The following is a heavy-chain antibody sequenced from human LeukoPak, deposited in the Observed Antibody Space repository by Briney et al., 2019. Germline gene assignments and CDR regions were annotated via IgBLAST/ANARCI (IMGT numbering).Heavy chain of an antibody. Sequence: PGGSLRLSCAASGFTFSSYGMHWVRQAPGKGLELVAFIRYDGSNKYYADSVKGRFTISRDNSKNTLYLQMNSLRAGDTAVYYCAKVMRVAAHNWFDPWGQGTLVTVSS. CDR1: GFTFSSYG. D-gene: IGHD6-6*01. CDR3: AKVMRVAAHNWFDP. V-gene: IGHV3-30*02. CDR2: IRYDGSNK. J-gene: IGHJ5*02.